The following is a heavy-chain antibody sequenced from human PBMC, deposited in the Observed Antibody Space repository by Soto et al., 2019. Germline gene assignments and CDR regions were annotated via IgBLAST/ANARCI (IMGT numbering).Heavy chain of an antibody. V-gene: IGHV4-30-2*01. D-gene: IGHD6-13*01. CDR1: GGSISSGGYS. J-gene: IGHJ5*02. CDR3: ARVLAAAGTGWFDP. Sequence: SETLSLTCAVSGGSISSGGYSWSWIRQPPGKGLEWIGYIYHSGSTYYNPSLKSRVTISVDRSKNQFSLKLSSVTAADTAVYYCARVLAAAGTGWFDPWGQGTLVTVSS. CDR2: IYHSGST.